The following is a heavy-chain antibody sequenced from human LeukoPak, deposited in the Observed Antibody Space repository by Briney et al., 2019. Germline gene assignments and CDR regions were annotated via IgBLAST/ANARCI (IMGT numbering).Heavy chain of an antibody. Sequence: SETLSLPCTVSGRSISIGGDYCSWVRKHPGKGLVWIGYLDFTGSTSYNPSLKRRVTISVDTSKSQYSLYLRSVSDADTALYFCARDPATCYFDLWGRGNLVTVSS. CDR2: LDFTGST. J-gene: IGHJ2*01. V-gene: IGHV4-31*03. CDR1: GRSISIGGDY. CDR3: ARDPATCYFDL.